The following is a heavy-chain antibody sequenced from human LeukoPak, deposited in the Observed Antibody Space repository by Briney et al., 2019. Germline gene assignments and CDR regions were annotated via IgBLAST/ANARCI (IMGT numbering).Heavy chain of an antibody. V-gene: IGHV3-30*18. CDR1: GFTFSSYG. CDR2: ISYDGSNK. CDR3: AKDSYGYSSGWYEYYFDY. D-gene: IGHD6-19*01. J-gene: IGHJ4*02. Sequence: GGSLRLSCAASGFTFSSYGMHWVRQAPGKGLEWVAVISYDGSNKYYEDSVKGRFTISRDSSKNTLYLQMNSLRAEDTAVYYCAKDSYGYSSGWYEYYFDYWGQGTLVTVSS.